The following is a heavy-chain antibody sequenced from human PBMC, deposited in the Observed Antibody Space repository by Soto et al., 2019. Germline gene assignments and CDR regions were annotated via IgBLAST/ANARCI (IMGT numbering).Heavy chain of an antibody. Sequence: ASVKVSCKASGYTFTGYYMHWVRQAPGQGLEWMGWINPNSGGTNYAQKFQGRVTMTRDTSISTAYMELSRLRSDDTAVYYCARDIIPISMILVVLPIGIDYSGPGTLVTVSS. J-gene: IGHJ4*02. CDR2: INPNSGGT. CDR3: ARDIIPISMILVVLPIGIDY. V-gene: IGHV1-2*02. D-gene: IGHD3-22*01. CDR1: GYTFTGYY.